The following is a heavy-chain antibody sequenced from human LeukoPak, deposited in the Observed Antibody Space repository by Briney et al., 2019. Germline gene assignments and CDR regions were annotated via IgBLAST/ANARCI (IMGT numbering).Heavy chain of an antibody. CDR3: ARVAPDSSLSFDP. V-gene: IGHV1-69*05. CDR2: IIPIFGTA. CDR1: GYTFTTYP. D-gene: IGHD3-22*01. Sequence: SVKVSCKASGYTFTTYPLYWVRQAPGQGLEWMGGIIPIFGTANYAQKFQGRVTITTDESTSTAYMELSSLRSEDTAVYYCARVAPDSSLSFDPWGQGTLVTVSS. J-gene: IGHJ5*02.